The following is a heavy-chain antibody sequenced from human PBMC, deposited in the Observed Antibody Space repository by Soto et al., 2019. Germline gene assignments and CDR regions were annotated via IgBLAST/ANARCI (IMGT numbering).Heavy chain of an antibody. CDR3: AVDNSRYYTYDYGLDA. CDR1: GFTFSRNG. V-gene: IGHV3-48*02. D-gene: IGHD1-26*01. J-gene: IGHJ6*02. CDR2: ISRRSSTI. Sequence: EVQLVESGGGLVQPGGSLRLSCAASGFTFSRNGMNWFRQAPGKGLEWVSYISRRSSTIYYADSVKGRFTISRDHAKNSQHRLMNSLREEDTAVYYWAVDNSRYYTYDYGLDAWGQGTTVTVSS.